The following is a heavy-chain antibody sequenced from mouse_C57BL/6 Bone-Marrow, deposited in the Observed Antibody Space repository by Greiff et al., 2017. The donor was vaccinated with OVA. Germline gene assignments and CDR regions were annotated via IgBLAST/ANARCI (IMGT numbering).Heavy chain of an antibody. Sequence: QVQLQQPGAELVKPGASVKLSCKASGYTFTSYWMQWVKQRPGQGLEWIGEIDPSDSYTNYNQKFKGKATLTVDTSSSTAYMQLSSLTSEDSAVYYCARPYYEYDCYARDYWGQGTSDTVSS. CDR3: ARPYYEYDCYARDY. CDR1: GYTFTSYW. J-gene: IGHJ4*01. CDR2: IDPSDSYT. D-gene: IGHD2-4*01. V-gene: IGHV1-50*01.